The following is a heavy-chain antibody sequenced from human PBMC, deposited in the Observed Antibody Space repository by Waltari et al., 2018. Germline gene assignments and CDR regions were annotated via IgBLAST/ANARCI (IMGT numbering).Heavy chain of an antibody. Sequence: QVQLVQSGAEVKKPGASVKVSCKASGYTFTGYYIHWVRQAPGQGLEWMGWINPNSGGTNSAQKFQGRVTMTRDTSISTAYMELSRLRSDDTAVYYCARGGRGQIIANYYYYMDVWGKGTTVTVSS. CDR2: INPNSGGT. D-gene: IGHD3-10*01. V-gene: IGHV1-2*02. CDR3: ARGGRGQIIANYYYYMDV. J-gene: IGHJ6*03. CDR1: GYTFTGYY.